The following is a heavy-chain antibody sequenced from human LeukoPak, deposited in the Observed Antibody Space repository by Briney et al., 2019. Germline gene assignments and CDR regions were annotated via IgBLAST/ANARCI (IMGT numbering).Heavy chain of an antibody. CDR3: ARERGLVRGVIGYYYYGMDV. V-gene: IGHV3-30-3*01. D-gene: IGHD3-10*01. Sequence: PGGSLRLSCAASGFTFSSYAMHWVRQAPGKGLEWVAVISYDGSNKYYADSVKGRFTISRDNSKNTLYLQMNSLRAEDTAVYYCARERGLVRGVIGYYYYGMDVWGQGTTVTVSS. CDR2: ISYDGSNK. CDR1: GFTFSSYA. J-gene: IGHJ6*02.